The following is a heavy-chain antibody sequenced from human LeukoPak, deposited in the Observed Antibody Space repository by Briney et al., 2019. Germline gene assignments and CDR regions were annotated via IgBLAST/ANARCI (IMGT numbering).Heavy chain of an antibody. D-gene: IGHD6-13*01. Sequence: PGGSLRLSCAASGFTFSSYGMHWVRQAPGKGLEWVAVISYDGSNKYYADSVKGRFTISRDNSKNTLYLQMNSLRAEDTAVYYCAKDSKLMFGSSWFDYWGQGTLVTVSS. CDR1: GFTFSSYG. J-gene: IGHJ4*02. CDR2: ISYDGSNK. V-gene: IGHV3-30*18. CDR3: AKDSKLMFGSSWFDY.